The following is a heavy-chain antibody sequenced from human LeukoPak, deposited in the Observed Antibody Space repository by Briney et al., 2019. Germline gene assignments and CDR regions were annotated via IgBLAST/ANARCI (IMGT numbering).Heavy chain of an antibody. CDR3: AEDILWFGELHLYYYYGMDV. J-gene: IGHJ6*02. D-gene: IGHD3-10*01. V-gene: IGHV3-23*01. CDR2: ISGSGGST. CDR1: GFTFSSYA. Sequence: GGSLRLSCAASGFTFSSYAMSWVRQAPGKGLEWVSAISGSGGSTYYADSVKGRFTISRDNSKNTLYLQMNSLRAEDTAVYYCAEDILWFGELHLYYYYGMDVWGQGTTVTVSS.